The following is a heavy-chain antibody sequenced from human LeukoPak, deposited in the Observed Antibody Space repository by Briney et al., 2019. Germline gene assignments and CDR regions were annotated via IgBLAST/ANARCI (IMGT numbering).Heavy chain of an antibody. D-gene: IGHD1-26*01. CDR2: IYYSGST. Sequence: PSETLSLTCTVSGGSISSSSYYWGWIRQPPGKGLEWIGSIYYSGSTYYNPSLKSRVTISVDTSKNQFSLKLSSVTAADTAVYYCAKPQNSGSYYPFPDAFDIWGQGTMVTVSS. J-gene: IGHJ3*02. CDR1: GGSISSSSYY. V-gene: IGHV4-39*07. CDR3: AKPQNSGSYYPFPDAFDI.